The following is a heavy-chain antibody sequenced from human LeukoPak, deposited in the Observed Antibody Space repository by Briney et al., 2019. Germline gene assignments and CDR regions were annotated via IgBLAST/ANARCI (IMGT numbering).Heavy chain of an antibody. CDR1: GGTFSSYA. V-gene: IGHV1-69*05. CDR2: IIPIFGTA. D-gene: IGHD5-24*01. CDR3: ARDDGSPYYFDY. Sequence: GASVKVSCKASGGTFSSYAISWVRQAPGQGLEWMGRIIPIFGTANYAQKFQGRVTITTDESTSTAYMELSSLRSEDTAVCYCARDDGSPYYFDYWGQGTLVTVSS. J-gene: IGHJ4*02.